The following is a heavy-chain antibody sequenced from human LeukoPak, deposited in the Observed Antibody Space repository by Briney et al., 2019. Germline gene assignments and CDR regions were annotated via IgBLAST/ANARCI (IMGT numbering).Heavy chain of an antibody. J-gene: IGHJ4*02. Sequence: GESLKISCKGSGYSFTNHWIGWVRQMPRKGLEWMGIISPGDSETRYNASFESHVTISADKTISTAYLQWRSLRASDTAMYYCARLPAARAMRGVYWGEGAPVTASS. V-gene: IGHV5-51*01. CDR2: ISPGDSET. CDR3: ARLPAARAMRGVY. D-gene: IGHD5-18*01. CDR1: GYSFTNHW.